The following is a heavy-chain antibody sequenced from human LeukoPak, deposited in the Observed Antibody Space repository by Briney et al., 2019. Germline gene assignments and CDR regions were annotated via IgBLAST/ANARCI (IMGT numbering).Heavy chain of an antibody. CDR3: ATSKDTAGGPY. D-gene: IGHD5-18*01. Sequence: PGGSLRLSCAASGFTFSSYAMSWVRQAPGKGLEWLANVKQDGGETYYGASVKGRFIISRDNAKNSVYLQMNSLRPDDTAVYYCATSKDTAGGPYWGRGTLVTASS. CDR2: VKQDGGET. J-gene: IGHJ1*01. CDR1: GFTFSSYA. V-gene: IGHV3-7*01.